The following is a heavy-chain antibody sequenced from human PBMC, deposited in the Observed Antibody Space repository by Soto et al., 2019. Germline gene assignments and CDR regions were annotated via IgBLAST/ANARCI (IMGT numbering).Heavy chain of an antibody. CDR3: ASRYRF. Sequence: QVQLQESGPGLVKPSQTLSLVCTVSGDSISSGDYYWSWIRQPPGRGLEWIGNIDNSGSTYSNPSRESRLSISVDTSKNLFSLKLSSVTVADTAVYYCASRYRFWGPGILVTVSS. CDR1: GDSISSGDYY. D-gene: IGHD3-16*02. CDR2: IDNSGST. V-gene: IGHV4-30-4*08. J-gene: IGHJ4*02.